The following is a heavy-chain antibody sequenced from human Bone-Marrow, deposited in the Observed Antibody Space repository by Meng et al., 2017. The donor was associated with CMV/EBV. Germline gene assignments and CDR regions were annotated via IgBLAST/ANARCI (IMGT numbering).Heavy chain of an antibody. Sequence: GESLKISCVGSRFTFSDHYIDWVRQAPGKGLEWVGRIGNRASGDTTEYAASVIGRFTISRDDSKSSSYLQMSSLKTEDTAVYYCTRGHSGIDIYAFDIWGQGTMVTGSS. D-gene: IGHD1-26*01. J-gene: IGHJ3*02. CDR1: RFTFSDHY. CDR2: IGNRASGDTT. CDR3: TRGHSGIDIYAFDI. V-gene: IGHV3-72*01.